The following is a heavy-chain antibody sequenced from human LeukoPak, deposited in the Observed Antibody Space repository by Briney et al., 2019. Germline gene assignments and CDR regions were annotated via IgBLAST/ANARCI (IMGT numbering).Heavy chain of an antibody. Sequence: SGPTLVNPTQTLTLTCTFSGFSLSTSGGGVGWIRNPQGKPLDWLALIYWNDDKRYSPSLKSRLTITKDTSKNQVVLTMTNMDPVDTATYYCAHRLRFRSRDYFDYWGQGTLVTVSS. CDR3: AHRLRFRSRDYFDY. CDR1: GFSLSTSGGG. V-gene: IGHV2-5*01. D-gene: IGHD3-3*01. J-gene: IGHJ4*02. CDR2: IYWNDDK.